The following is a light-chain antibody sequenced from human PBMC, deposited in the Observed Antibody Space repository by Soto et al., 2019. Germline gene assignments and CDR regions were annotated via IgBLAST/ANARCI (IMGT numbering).Light chain of an antibody. J-gene: IGLJ1*01. CDR1: SSDVGAYNY. V-gene: IGLV2-11*01. CDR2: DVS. CDR3: CSYAGSYTYV. Sequence: QSALTQPRSVSGSPGQSVTISCTGTSSDVGAYNYVSWYQQHPGKAPKLMIYDVSKRPSGVPDRFSGSKSDNTASLTISGLQAEDEADYYCCSYAGSYTYVFGTGTKLTVL.